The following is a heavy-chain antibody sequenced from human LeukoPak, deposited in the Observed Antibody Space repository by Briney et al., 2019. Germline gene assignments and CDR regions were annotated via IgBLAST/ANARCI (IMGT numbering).Heavy chain of an antibody. V-gene: IGHV3-23*01. CDR1: GFTFSSYG. CDR3: AKVSGWYNYYYMDV. CDR2: ISGSGGST. J-gene: IGHJ6*03. D-gene: IGHD6-19*01. Sequence: GGSLRLSCAASGFTFSSYGMSWVRQAPGKGLEWVSAISGSGGSTYYADSVKGRFTISRDNSKNTLHLQMNSLRAEDTAVYYCAKVSGWYNYYYMDVWGKGTTVTIS.